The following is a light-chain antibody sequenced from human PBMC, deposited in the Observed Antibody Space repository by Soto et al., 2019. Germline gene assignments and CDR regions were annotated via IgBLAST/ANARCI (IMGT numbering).Light chain of an antibody. CDR1: QSVSSSF. CDR2: GAS. J-gene: IGKJ1*01. CDR3: QQYGTAPWT. Sequence: EIVLTQSPGTLSLSPGERATLSCRASQSVSSSFLNWYQHKPGQAPRLLIFGASSRATGIPDRFSGSGSGTDFTLTISRLEPEDFAVYYCQQYGTAPWTFGQGTKVEIK. V-gene: IGKV3-20*01.